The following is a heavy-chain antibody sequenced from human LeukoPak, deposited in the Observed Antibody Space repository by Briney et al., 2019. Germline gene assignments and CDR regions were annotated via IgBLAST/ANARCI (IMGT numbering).Heavy chain of an antibody. Sequence: TSETLSLTCTVSGGSISSGGYYWSWIRQPPGKGLEWIGYIYHSGSTYYNPSLKSRVTISVDKSKNQFSLKLSSVTAADTAVYYCARYDSSGYYYFDHWGQGTLVTVSS. D-gene: IGHD3-22*01. CDR3: ARYDSSGYYYFDH. J-gene: IGHJ4*02. CDR2: IYHSGST. CDR1: GGSISSGGYY. V-gene: IGHV4-30-2*01.